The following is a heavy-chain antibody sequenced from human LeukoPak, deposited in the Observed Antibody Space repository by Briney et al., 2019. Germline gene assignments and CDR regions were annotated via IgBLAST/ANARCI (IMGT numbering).Heavy chain of an antibody. D-gene: IGHD6-19*01. Sequence: SETLSLTCTVSGGSIRSYYWTWIRQPPGKGLEWIGYIYCSGSTNYNPSLKSRVTISVDTSKNQFSLKLSSVTAADTAVYYCARDIVAGSPDYFDYWGQGTLVTVSS. CDR1: GGSIRSYY. J-gene: IGHJ4*02. V-gene: IGHV4-4*08. CDR3: ARDIVAGSPDYFDY. CDR2: IYCSGST.